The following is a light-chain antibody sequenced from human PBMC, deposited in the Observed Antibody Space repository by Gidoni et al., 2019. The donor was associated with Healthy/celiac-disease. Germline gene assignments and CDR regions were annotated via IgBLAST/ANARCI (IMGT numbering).Light chain of an antibody. J-gene: IGKJ1*01. CDR1: QSVSSN. CDR3: QQYNNWPPWT. Sequence: EIVMTPSPATLSVSPGERATLSCRASQSVSSNLAWYQQKPGQAPRLLIYGASTRATGIPARFSGSGSGTEFTLTISSLQSEDLAVYYCQQYNNWPPWTFGQGTKVEIK. V-gene: IGKV3-15*01. CDR2: GAS.